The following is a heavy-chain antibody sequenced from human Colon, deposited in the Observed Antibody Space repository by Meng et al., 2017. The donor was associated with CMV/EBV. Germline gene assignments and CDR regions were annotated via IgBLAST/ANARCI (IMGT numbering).Heavy chain of an antibody. Sequence: ASGFAFRRYGMHWVRQAPGKGLGWVAVIWYDGSNKYYADSVKGRFTISRDNSKNTLYLQMNSLRAEDTAVYYCAKSVDTAMVTQFDYWGQGTLVTVSS. CDR3: AKSVDTAMVTQFDY. V-gene: IGHV3-33*06. CDR2: IWYDGSNK. D-gene: IGHD5-18*01. J-gene: IGHJ4*02. CDR1: GFAFRRYG.